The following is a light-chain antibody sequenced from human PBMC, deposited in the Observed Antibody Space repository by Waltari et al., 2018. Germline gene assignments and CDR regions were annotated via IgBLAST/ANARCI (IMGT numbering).Light chain of an antibody. Sequence: DIQVTQSPSTLSASLGARVTITCRARPSISSWLAWYQQKPGKAPKILIKKASSLESGVPSRFTGSGSGTEFTLTISSLQPDDFATYYCQQYNNYPYTFGQGTKLEIK. CDR1: PSISSW. J-gene: IGKJ2*01. V-gene: IGKV1-5*03. CDR3: QQYNNYPYT. CDR2: KAS.